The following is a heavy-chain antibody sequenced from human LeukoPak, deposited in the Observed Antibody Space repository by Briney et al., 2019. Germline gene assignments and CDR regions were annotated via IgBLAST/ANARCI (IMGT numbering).Heavy chain of an antibody. CDR1: GFTFDDYA. D-gene: IGHD6-19*01. Sequence: PGGSLRLSCAASGFTFDDYAMYWVRQAPGKGLEWVSSISWNSGSIGYADSVKGRFTISRDNAKNSLYLQMNSLRAEDTASYYCAKDIVLSSSGRGAFDIWGQGTMVTVSS. CDR2: ISWNSGSI. CDR3: AKDIVLSSSGRGAFDI. J-gene: IGHJ3*02. V-gene: IGHV3-9*01.